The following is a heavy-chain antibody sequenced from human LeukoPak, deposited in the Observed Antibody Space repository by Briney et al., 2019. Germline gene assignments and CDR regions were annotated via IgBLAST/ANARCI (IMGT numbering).Heavy chain of an antibody. D-gene: IGHD4-17*01. CDR1: GFTFRNYW. Sequence: GGSLRLSCAASGFTFRNYWMRWVRQAPGKGLVWVSRINIDGSDTSYADSVKGRFTISRDNAKNTLYLQMNSLRAEDTAVYYCARFPTVTTFGYWGQGTLVTVSS. V-gene: IGHV3-74*01. CDR2: INIDGSDT. J-gene: IGHJ4*02. CDR3: ARFPTVTTFGY.